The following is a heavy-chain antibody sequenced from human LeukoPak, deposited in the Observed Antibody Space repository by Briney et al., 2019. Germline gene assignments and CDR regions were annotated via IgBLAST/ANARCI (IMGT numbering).Heavy chain of an antibody. D-gene: IGHD4-17*01. CDR3: ARDPVDGDYDY. CDR1: GFTFSSYS. J-gene: IGHJ4*02. Sequence: GGSLRLSCAASGFTFSSYSMNWVRQAPGKGLEWVSSISSSSSYIYYADSVKGRFTISGDNAKNSLYLQMNSLRAEDTAVYYCARDPVDGDYDYWGQGTLVTVSS. CDR2: ISSSSSYI. V-gene: IGHV3-21*01.